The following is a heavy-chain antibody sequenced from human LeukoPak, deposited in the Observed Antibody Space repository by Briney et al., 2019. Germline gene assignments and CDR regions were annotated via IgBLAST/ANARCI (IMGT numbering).Heavy chain of an antibody. CDR2: TNHSGST. Sequence: PSETLSLTCAVYGGSVSGYYWSWIRQPQGKGLEWIGETNHSGSTNYNPSLKSRVTISVDTSKNQFSLKLSSVTAADTAVYYCARGRLSSRYCSSTSCYRESYWGQGTLVTVSS. J-gene: IGHJ4*02. CDR3: ARGRLSSRYCSSTSCYRESY. CDR1: GGSVSGYY. V-gene: IGHV4-34*01. D-gene: IGHD2-2*01.